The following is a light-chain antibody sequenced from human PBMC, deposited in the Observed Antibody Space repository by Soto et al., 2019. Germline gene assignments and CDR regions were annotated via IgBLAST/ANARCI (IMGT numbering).Light chain of an antibody. CDR3: SSYRSTNPSYV. Sequence: QSVLTQPASVSGSPGQSITISCTGTSSDVGGYNYVSWFQQHPGKAPRLIIYEVTNRPSGVSHRFSGSKSGNTASLTISGVQAEDEADYYCSSYRSTNPSYVFGTGTKVTVL. CDR1: SSDVGGYNY. V-gene: IGLV2-14*01. J-gene: IGLJ1*01. CDR2: EVT.